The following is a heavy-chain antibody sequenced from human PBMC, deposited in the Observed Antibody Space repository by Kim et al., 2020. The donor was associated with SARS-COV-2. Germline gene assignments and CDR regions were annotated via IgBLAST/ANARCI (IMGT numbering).Heavy chain of an antibody. D-gene: IGHD3-22*01. J-gene: IGHJ4*02. CDR2: ISGYNGNT. CDR3: ARDHYDRSGYYGFDY. Sequence: ASVKVSCKASGYTFTTYGITWVRQAPGQGLEWMGWISGYNGNTNAAQKLQGRLTMTTDTSTSTAYMELRSLRSDDTAVYYCARDHYDRSGYYGFDYRGQGTLVTVSS. CDR1: GYTFTTYG. V-gene: IGHV1-18*01.